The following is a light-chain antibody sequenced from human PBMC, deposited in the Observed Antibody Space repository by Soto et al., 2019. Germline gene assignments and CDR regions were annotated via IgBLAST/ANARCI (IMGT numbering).Light chain of an antibody. Sequence: DIQMTQSPSTLSASVGDRVTITCRASQSISSWLAWYQQKPGKAPKLLIYDASSLESGVPSRFSVSGSGTEFTLTISSLQPDDFATYYCQQYNSYWTFGQGTKV. CDR2: DAS. CDR3: QQYNSYWT. J-gene: IGKJ1*01. V-gene: IGKV1-5*01. CDR1: QSISSW.